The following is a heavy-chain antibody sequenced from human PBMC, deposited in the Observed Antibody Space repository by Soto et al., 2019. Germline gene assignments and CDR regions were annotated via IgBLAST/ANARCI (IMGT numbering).Heavy chain of an antibody. D-gene: IGHD6-13*01. J-gene: IGHJ4*02. Sequence: QVQLVQSGAEVKKPGSSVKVSCKASGGTFSSYTISWVRQAPGQGLEWMGRIIPILGIANYAQKFQGRVTITADKSTSTAYMELSSLRSEDTAVYYCASLTPISGSWFDYWGQGTLVTVSS. V-gene: IGHV1-69*02. CDR1: GGTFSSYT. CDR3: ASLTPISGSWFDY. CDR2: IIPILGIA.